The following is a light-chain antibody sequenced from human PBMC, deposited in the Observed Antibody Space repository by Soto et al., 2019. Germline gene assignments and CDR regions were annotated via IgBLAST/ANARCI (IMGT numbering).Light chain of an antibody. CDR3: SSYKSNSTYV. J-gene: IGLJ1*01. Sequence: QSVLTQPASVSGSPGQSITISCTGTSSDVGGYNYVSWHQLHPGKAPKLMVYEVSNRPSGVSNRFSGSKSGNTASLTISGLQAEDEADYYCSSYKSNSTYVFGTGTKVTVL. CDR2: EVS. CDR1: SSDVGGYNY. V-gene: IGLV2-14*01.